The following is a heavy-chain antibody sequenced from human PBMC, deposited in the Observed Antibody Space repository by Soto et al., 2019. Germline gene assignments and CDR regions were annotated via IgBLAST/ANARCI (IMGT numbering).Heavy chain of an antibody. CDR2: IKSKTDGGTT. V-gene: IGHV3-15*01. D-gene: IGHD1-1*01. Sequence: EVQLVESGGGLVKPWGSLRLSCAASGFTFSNAWMSWVRQAPGKGLEWVGRIKSKTDGGTTDYAAPVKGRFTISRDDSKNPLYLQMNSLKTEDTAVYYCTTVDSLHGIAYWVQGTLVTVSS. CDR3: TTVDSLHGIAY. CDR1: GFTFSNAW. J-gene: IGHJ4*02.